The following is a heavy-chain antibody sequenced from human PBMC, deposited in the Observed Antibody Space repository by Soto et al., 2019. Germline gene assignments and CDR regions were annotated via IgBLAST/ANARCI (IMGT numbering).Heavy chain of an antibody. CDR1: GFTFSSYG. CDR3: AKGSSGWYDLFEDSWFDP. CDR2: ISYDGNNK. V-gene: IGHV3-30*18. D-gene: IGHD6-19*01. J-gene: IGHJ5*02. Sequence: QVQLVESGGSVVQPGRSLRLSCAASGFTFSSYGMHWVRQAPGKGLEWVAVISYDGNNKYYAESVKDRFTISRDNSKNTLYLQMNSLRADDTAVYYCAKGSSGWYDLFEDSWFDPWGQGTLVIVSS.